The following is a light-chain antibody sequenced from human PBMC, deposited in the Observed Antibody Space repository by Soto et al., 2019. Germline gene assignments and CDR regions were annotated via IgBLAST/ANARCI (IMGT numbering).Light chain of an antibody. CDR1: SSNIGSNT. Sequence: QSVLTQPPSASGTPGQRVTISCSGSSSNIGSNTVNWYQQLPEMAPKLLIHTNNQRPSGIPDRFSGSKSGTSASLAISGLQSDDEADYYCAVWDDSLNGWVFGGGTKLTVL. CDR2: TNN. V-gene: IGLV1-44*01. J-gene: IGLJ3*02. CDR3: AVWDDSLNGWV.